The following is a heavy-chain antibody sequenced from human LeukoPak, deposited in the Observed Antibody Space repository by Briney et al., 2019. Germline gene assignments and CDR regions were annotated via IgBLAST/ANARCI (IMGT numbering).Heavy chain of an antibody. CDR3: AKDPTYYDFWSANYFDY. J-gene: IGHJ4*02. V-gene: IGHV3-23*01. Sequence: GGSLRLSCAASGFTFSSNYMSWVRQSPGKGLEWVSAISGSGGSTYYADSAKGRFTISRDNSKNTLYLQMNSLRAEDTAVYYCAKDPTYYDFWSANYFDYWGQGTLVSVSS. CDR1: GFTFSSNY. D-gene: IGHD3-3*01. CDR2: ISGSGGST.